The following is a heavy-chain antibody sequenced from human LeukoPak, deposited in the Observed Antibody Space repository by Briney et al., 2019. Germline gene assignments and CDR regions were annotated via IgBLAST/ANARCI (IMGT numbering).Heavy chain of an antibody. D-gene: IGHD3-9*01. J-gene: IGHJ4*02. CDR1: GYTFTSYG. Sequence: GASVKVSCKASGYTFTSYGISWVRQAPGQGLEWMGWISAYNGNTNYAQKLQGRVTMTTDTSTSTAYMELRSLRSDDTAVYYCARGEGYDILTGYRPFDYWGQGTLVTVSS. V-gene: IGHV1-18*01. CDR3: ARGEGYDILTGYRPFDY. CDR2: ISAYNGNT.